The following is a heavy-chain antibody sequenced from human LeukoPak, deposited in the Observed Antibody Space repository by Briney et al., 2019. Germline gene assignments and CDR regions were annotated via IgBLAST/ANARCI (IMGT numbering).Heavy chain of an antibody. CDR3: ARITYYDFWSGTTDLGYFDY. V-gene: IGHV4-34*01. D-gene: IGHD3-3*01. J-gene: IGHJ4*02. CDR2: INHSGST. CDR1: GGSFSGYY. Sequence: SETLSLTCAVYGGSFSGYYWSWIRQPPGKGLEWIGEINHSGSTNYNPSLKSRVTISVDTSKNQFSLKLGSVTAADTAVYYCARITYYDFWSGTTDLGYFDYWGQGTLVTVSS.